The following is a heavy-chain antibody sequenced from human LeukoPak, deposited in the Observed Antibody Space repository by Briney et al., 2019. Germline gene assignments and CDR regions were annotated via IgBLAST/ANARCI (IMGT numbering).Heavy chain of an antibody. CDR3: ARDIAVTSFDVFDI. D-gene: IGHD6-19*01. V-gene: IGHV3-48*04. CDR2: ISSSSSTI. Sequence: GGSLRLSCAASGFPFSKYSMNWVRQAPGKGLQCVSYISSSSSTIYYADSVKGRFTISRDNAKNSLYLQMNDLRAEDTAVYYCARDIAVTSFDVFDIWGQGTMVTVSS. J-gene: IGHJ3*02. CDR1: GFPFSKYS.